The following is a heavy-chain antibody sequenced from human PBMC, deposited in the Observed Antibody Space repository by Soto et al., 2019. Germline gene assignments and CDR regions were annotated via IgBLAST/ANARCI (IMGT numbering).Heavy chain of an antibody. Sequence: GESLKISCKGSGYSFTSYWITWVRQMPGKGLEWMGRIDPSDSYTNYSPSFQGHVTISADKSISTAYLQWSSLKASDTAMYYCARRRTYYYDTSGQGYFDLWGRGTLLTVSS. V-gene: IGHV5-10-1*01. D-gene: IGHD3-22*01. J-gene: IGHJ2*01. CDR2: IDPSDSYT. CDR1: GYSFTSYW. CDR3: ARRRTYYYDTSGQGYFDL.